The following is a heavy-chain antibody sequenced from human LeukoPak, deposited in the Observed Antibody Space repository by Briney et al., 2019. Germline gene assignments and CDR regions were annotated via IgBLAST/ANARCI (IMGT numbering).Heavy chain of an antibody. V-gene: IGHV3-21*04. D-gene: IGHD6-19*01. CDR3: ARDWVGWTKSIAVAGTFSAPSLD. CDR1: GFTFSSYS. CDR2: ISSSSSYI. Sequence: GGSLRLSCAASGFTFSSYSMNWVRQAPGKGLEWVSSISSSSSYIYYADSVKGRFTISRDNAKNSLYLQMNSLRSDDTAVYYCARDWVGWTKSIAVAGTFSAPSLDWGQGTLVTVSS. J-gene: IGHJ4*02.